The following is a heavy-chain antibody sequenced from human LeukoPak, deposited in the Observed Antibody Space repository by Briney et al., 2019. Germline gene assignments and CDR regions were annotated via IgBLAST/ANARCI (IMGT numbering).Heavy chain of an antibody. Sequence: GGSLRLSCAASGFTFSDYYMSWIRQAPGKGLEWVSYISSSGSTIYYAGSVKGRFTISRDNAKNSLYLQMNSLRAEDTAVYYCARGDYLNGYSYGYFDYWGQGTLVTVSS. J-gene: IGHJ4*02. V-gene: IGHV3-11*01. D-gene: IGHD5-18*01. CDR3: ARGDYLNGYSYGYFDY. CDR1: GFTFSDYY. CDR2: ISSSGSTI.